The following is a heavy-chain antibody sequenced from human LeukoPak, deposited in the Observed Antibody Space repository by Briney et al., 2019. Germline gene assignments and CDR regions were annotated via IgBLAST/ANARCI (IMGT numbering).Heavy chain of an antibody. CDR3: AVGNYDSSGYYFDY. CDR2: ISSSSSYI. V-gene: IGHV3-21*01. CDR1: GFTVSSNS. D-gene: IGHD3-22*01. J-gene: IGHJ4*02. Sequence: GGSLRLSCTVSGFTVSSNSMSWVRQAPGKGLEWASSISSSSSYIYYADSVKGRFTISRDNAKNSLYLQMNSLRAEDTAVYYCAVGNYDSSGYYFDYWGQGTLVTVSS.